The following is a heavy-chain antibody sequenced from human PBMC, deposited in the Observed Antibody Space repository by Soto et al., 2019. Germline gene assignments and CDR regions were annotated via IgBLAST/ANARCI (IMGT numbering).Heavy chain of an antibody. CDR1: GAALNSGNYY. V-gene: IGHV4-31*03. D-gene: IGHD2-21*01. J-gene: IGHJ5*02. CDR2: IYVTGAV. Sequence: SETLSLTCSVSGAALNSGNYYWSWIRQVPGKGLEWIGHIYVTGAVDYNPSLRDRITISQETSERQFSLNLRLVTAADTAVYYCASLRIATNNYKWFDPWGHGTLVTVSS. CDR3: ASLRIATNNYKWFDP.